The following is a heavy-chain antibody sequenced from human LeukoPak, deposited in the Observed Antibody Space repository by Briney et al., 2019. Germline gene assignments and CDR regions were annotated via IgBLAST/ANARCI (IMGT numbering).Heavy chain of an antibody. CDR2: INHSGST. V-gene: IGHV4-34*01. CDR3: ARAVAAKYYFDY. D-gene: IGHD6-13*01. J-gene: IGHJ4*02. Sequence: SETLSLTCAVYGGSFSGYYWSWIRQPPGKGLEWIGEINHSGSTNYNPSLKSRVTILVDTSKNQFSLKLSSVTAADTAVYYCARAVAAKYYFDYWGQGTLVTVSS. CDR1: GGSFSGYY.